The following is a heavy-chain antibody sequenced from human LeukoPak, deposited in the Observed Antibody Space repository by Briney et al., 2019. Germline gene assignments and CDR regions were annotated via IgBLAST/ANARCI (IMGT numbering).Heavy chain of an antibody. V-gene: IGHV3-30-3*01. Sequence: GRSLRLSCAASGFTFSSYAMHWVRQAPGKGLEWVAVISYDGSNKYYADSVKGRFTISRDNSKNTLYLQMNSLRAEDTAVYYCAGGYDSSGYYYAYYFDYWGQGTPVTVSS. J-gene: IGHJ4*02. D-gene: IGHD3-22*01. CDR2: ISYDGSNK. CDR1: GFTFSSYA. CDR3: AGGYDSSGYYYAYYFDY.